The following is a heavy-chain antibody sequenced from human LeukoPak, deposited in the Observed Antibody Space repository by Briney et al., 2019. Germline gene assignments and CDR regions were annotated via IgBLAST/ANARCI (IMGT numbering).Heavy chain of an antibody. D-gene: IGHD5-18*01. Sequence: SVKVSCQASGGTFSSYAISWVRQAPGQGLEWMGGIIPIFGTANYAQKFQGRVTITADESTSTAYMELSSLRSEDTAVYYCARRGYSYGLVSYFDYWGQGTLVTVSS. J-gene: IGHJ4*02. CDR1: GGTFSSYA. CDR3: ARRGYSYGLVSYFDY. CDR2: IIPIFGTA. V-gene: IGHV1-69*13.